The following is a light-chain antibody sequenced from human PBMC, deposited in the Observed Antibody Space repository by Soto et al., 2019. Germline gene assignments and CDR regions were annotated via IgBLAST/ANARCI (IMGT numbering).Light chain of an antibody. CDR1: QSIRGW. CDR3: QQYDSSWT. Sequence: DIQMTQSPSTLSASVGDRVTITCRASQSIRGWLAWYQQKPGKAPKLLIYDASSLQGGVPSRFSGSGSGTEFALTISSLQPDDFATYYCQQYDSSWTVGQGTKVDSK. J-gene: IGKJ1*01. CDR2: DAS. V-gene: IGKV1-5*01.